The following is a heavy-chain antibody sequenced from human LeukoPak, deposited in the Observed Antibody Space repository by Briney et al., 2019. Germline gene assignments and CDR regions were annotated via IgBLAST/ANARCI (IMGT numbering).Heavy chain of an antibody. J-gene: IGHJ4*02. CDR1: GFSVSGKY. Sequence: PGGSLRLSCAASGFSVSGKYMSWVRQAPGKGLEWVSVIYSGGSTYYADSVKGRLTISRDNSKNTLYLQMNSLRAEDTAFYHCARVHRYASSWDSLDYWGQGTLVTVSS. V-gene: IGHV3-53*01. CDR3: ARVHRYASSWDSLDY. D-gene: IGHD2-2*01. CDR2: IYSGGST.